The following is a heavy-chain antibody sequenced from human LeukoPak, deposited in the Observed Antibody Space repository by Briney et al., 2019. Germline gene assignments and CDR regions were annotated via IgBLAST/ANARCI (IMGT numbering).Heavy chain of an antibody. CDR2: INPNSGGT. Sequence: GASVKVSCKASGYTFTGYYMHWVRQAPGQGLEWMGWINPNSGGTNYAQKFQGRVTMTRDTSISTAYMELSRLRPGDTAVYYCARAEQQLDARWFDPWGQGTLVTVSS. CDR3: ARAEQQLDARWFDP. CDR1: GYTFTGYY. V-gene: IGHV1-2*02. D-gene: IGHD6-13*01. J-gene: IGHJ5*02.